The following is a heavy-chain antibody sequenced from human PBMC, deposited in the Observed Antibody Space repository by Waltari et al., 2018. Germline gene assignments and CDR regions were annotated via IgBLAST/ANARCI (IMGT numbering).Heavy chain of an antibody. CDR2: IYTSGST. Sequence: QVQLQESGPGLVKPSQTLSLTCTVPGGSISSGSYYWSRIRQPAGKGLEWIGRIYTSGSTNYNPSLKSRVTISVDTSKNQFSLKLSSVTAADTAVYYCARGDILLAAADQVFDYWGQGTLVTVSS. CDR1: GGSISSGSYY. J-gene: IGHJ4*02. CDR3: ARGDILLAAADQVFDY. V-gene: IGHV4-61*02. D-gene: IGHD6-13*01.